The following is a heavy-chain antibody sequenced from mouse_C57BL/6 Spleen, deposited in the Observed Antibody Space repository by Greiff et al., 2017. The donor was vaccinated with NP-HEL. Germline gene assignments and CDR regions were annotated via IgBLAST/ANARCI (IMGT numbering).Heavy chain of an antibody. V-gene: IGHV3-6*01. CDR3: AREGMIDGEDAMDY. J-gene: IGHJ4*01. CDR1: GYSITSGYY. D-gene: IGHD2-3*01. Sequence: DVKLQESGPGLVKPSQSLSLTCSVTGYSITSGYYWNWIRQFPGNKLEWMGYISYDGSNNYNPSLKNRISITRDTSKNQFFLKLNSVTTEDTATYYCAREGMIDGEDAMDYWGQGTSVTVAS. CDR2: ISYDGSN.